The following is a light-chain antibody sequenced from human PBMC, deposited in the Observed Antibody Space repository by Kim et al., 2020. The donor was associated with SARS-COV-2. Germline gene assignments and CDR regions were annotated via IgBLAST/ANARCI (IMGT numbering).Light chain of an antibody. CDR3: QQYNTSPWT. CDR1: QGIRNY. V-gene: IGKV1-17*01. Sequence: ASVGDRVTITCRASQGIRNYLAWYQQNPGRAPKRLIYAASSLQSGVPSRFSGSGSGTEFTLTISSLQPEDVATYYCQQYNTSPWTFGQGTKLDIK. J-gene: IGKJ1*01. CDR2: AAS.